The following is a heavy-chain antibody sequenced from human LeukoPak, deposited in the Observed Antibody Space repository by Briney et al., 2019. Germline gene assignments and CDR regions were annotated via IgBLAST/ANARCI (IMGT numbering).Heavy chain of an antibody. CDR1: GFTFSSYG. J-gene: IGHJ4*02. CDR2: ISYDGSNK. Sequence: GGSLRLSCAASGFTFSSYGVHWVRQAPGKGLEWVAVISYDGSNKYYADSVKGRFTISRDNSKNTLYLQMNSLRAEDTAVYYCAKDPGYIDYWGQGTLVTVSS. CDR3: AKDPGYIDY. D-gene: IGHD5-12*01. V-gene: IGHV3-30*18.